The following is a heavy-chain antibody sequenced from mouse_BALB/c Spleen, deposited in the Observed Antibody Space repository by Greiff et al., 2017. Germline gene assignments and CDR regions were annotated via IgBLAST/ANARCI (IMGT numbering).Heavy chain of an antibody. D-gene: IGHD2-4*01. V-gene: IGHV2-2*02. J-gene: IGHJ4*01. CDR2: IWSGGST. CDR3: ASMIRDYAMDY. CDR1: GFSLTSYG. Sequence: VQLQQSGPGLVQPSQSLSITCTVSGFSLTSYGVHWVRQSPGKGLEWLGVIWSGGSTDYNAAFISRLSISKDNSKSQVFFKMNSLQANDTAIYYCASMIRDYAMDYWGQGTSVTVSS.